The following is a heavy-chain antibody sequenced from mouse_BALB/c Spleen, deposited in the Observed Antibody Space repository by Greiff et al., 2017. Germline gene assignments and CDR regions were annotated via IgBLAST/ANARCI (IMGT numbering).Heavy chain of an antibody. D-gene: IGHD3-3*01. CDR1: GYSFTGYY. V-gene: IGHV1-26*01. J-gene: IGHJ2*01. Sequence: EVQLQQSGPELVKPGASVKISCKASGYSFTGYYMHWVKQSHVKSLEWIGRINPYNGATSYNQNFKDKASLTVDKSSSTAYMELHSLTSEDSAVYYCARGGQGVFDYWGQGTTLTVSS. CDR2: INPYNGAT. CDR3: ARGGQGVFDY.